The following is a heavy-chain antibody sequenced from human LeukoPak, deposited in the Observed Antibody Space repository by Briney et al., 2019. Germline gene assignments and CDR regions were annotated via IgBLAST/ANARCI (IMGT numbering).Heavy chain of an antibody. J-gene: IGHJ6*03. V-gene: IGHV4-34*01. CDR2: INHSGST. D-gene: IGHD6-6*01. CDR1: GGSFSGYY. CDR3: ARGVPAIYSSIHDNYYYYMDV. Sequence: SETLSLTCAVYGGSFSGYYWRWIRQPPEKGLEWIGEINHSGSTNYNPSLKSRVTISVDTSKNQFSLKLSSVTAADTAVYYCARGVPAIYSSIHDNYYYYMDVWGKGTTVTVS.